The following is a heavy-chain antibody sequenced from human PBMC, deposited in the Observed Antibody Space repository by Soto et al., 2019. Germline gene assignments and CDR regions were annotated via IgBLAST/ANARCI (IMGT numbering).Heavy chain of an antibody. Sequence: TSETLSLTCTVSGGSISSSSYYWGWIRQPPGKGLEWIGSIYYSGSTYYNPSLKSRVTISVDTSKNQFSLKLSSVTAADTAVYYCARGRGYSGYRQKTIFYYFDYWGQGTLVTVSS. CDR1: GGSISSSSYY. V-gene: IGHV4-39*01. CDR2: IYYSGST. J-gene: IGHJ4*02. D-gene: IGHD5-12*01. CDR3: ARGRGYSGYRQKTIFYYFDY.